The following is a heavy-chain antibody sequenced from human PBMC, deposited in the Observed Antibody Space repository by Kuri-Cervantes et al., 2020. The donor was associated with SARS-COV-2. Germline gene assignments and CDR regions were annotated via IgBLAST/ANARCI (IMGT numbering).Heavy chain of an antibody. D-gene: IGHD1-14*01. CDR2: ISYDGSNK. Sequence: GESLKISCAASGFTFSSYAMHWVRQAPGKGLEWVAVISYDGSNKYYADSVKGRFTISRDNSKNTLYLQMNSLRSEDTAVYYCATDQLRNPGYWGQGTLVTVSS. CDR1: GFTFSSYA. V-gene: IGHV3-30-3*01. J-gene: IGHJ4*02. CDR3: ATDQLRNPGY.